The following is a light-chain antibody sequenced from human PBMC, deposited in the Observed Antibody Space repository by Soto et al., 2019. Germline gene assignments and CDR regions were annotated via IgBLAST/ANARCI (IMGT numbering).Light chain of an antibody. CDR3: QQSGKSFPLT. V-gene: IGKV3-20*01. J-gene: IGKJ4*01. Sequence: EVVLTQSPGTVSLSPGERATLSCRASQSVTSNYLAWYQQKPGQAPKLLIYGASSRATGIPDRFSGSGSGTDFILTISRLEPEDFAMYYCQQSGKSFPLTFGGGTKLEI. CDR2: GAS. CDR1: QSVTSNY.